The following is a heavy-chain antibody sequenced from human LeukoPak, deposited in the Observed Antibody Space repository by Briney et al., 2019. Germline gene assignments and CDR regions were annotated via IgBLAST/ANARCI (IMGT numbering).Heavy chain of an antibody. Sequence: PGGSLRLSCAASGFTFSSYAMSWVRQAPGKGLEWVSAISGSGGSTYYADSVKGRFTISRDNSKNTLYLQMNSLRAEDTAVYYCAKDFSPSRVVVVAALLSHAFDIWGQGTMVTVSS. V-gene: IGHV3-23*01. J-gene: IGHJ3*02. CDR1: GFTFSSYA. CDR3: AKDFSPSRVVVVAALLSHAFDI. D-gene: IGHD2-15*01. CDR2: ISGSGGST.